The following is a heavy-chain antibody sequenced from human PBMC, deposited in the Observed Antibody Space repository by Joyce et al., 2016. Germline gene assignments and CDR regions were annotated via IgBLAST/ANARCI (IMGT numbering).Heavy chain of an antibody. CDR2: ITPIVGTT. D-gene: IGHD3-10*01. CDR3: ARGGTRVGVIYEYSGMDV. V-gene: IGHV1-69*01. CDR1: GGTFSSYA. J-gene: IGHJ6*02. Sequence: QVQLVQSGAEVKKPGSSVKVSCKASGGTFSSYAISWVRQAPGQGPEWIGWITPIVGTTYYAQKFQGRVTITAAESTSTAYMELTSLRSEDTAVYYCARGGTRVGVIYEYSGMDVWGQGTTVTVS.